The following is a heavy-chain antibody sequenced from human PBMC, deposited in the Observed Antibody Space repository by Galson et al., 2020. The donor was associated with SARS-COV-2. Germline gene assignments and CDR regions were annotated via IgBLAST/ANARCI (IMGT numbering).Heavy chain of an antibody. CDR3: ARDPTVTTHLGDYLYYYYGMDV. J-gene: IGHJ6*02. Sequence: SGGSTSYAQKFQGRVTMTRDTSTSTVYMELSSLRSEDTAVYYCARDPTVTTHLGDYLYYYYGMDVWGQGTTVTVSS. D-gene: IGHD4-4*01. V-gene: IGHV1-46*01. CDR2: SGGST.